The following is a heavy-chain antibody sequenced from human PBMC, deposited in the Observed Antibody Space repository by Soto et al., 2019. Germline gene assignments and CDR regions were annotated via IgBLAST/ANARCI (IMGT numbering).Heavy chain of an antibody. CDR2: ISYSGTT. CDR3: ARVGRSTTPLGAFDI. CDR1: GNSIATGAYY. V-gene: IGHV4-31*03. Sequence: SETLSLTCTVSGNSIATGAYYWSWIRQHPGKGLEWIGYISYSGTTYYNPSLKSRFTISVDTSKNQFSLILTAVTAADTAVYYCARVGRSTTPLGAFDICGQGTKVTVSS. J-gene: IGHJ3*02. D-gene: IGHD2-2*01.